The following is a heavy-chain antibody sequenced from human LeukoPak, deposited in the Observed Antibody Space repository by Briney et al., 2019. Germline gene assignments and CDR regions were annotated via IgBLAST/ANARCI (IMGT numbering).Heavy chain of an antibody. CDR2: INPTDDST. Sequence: ASVKVSCKACGYTFTSHYIHWVRQAPGHGLEWMGIINPTDDSTNYAQKFQGRVTMTRDTSTSTVYMELSSLRSEDTAMYYCARVWFGELSPFDYWGQGTLVTVSS. D-gene: IGHD3-10*01. CDR3: ARVWFGELSPFDY. V-gene: IGHV1-46*01. CDR1: GYTFTSHY. J-gene: IGHJ4*02.